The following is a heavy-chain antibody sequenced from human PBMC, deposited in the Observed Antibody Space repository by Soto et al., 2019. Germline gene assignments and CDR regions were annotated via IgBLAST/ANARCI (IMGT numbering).Heavy chain of an antibody. D-gene: IGHD1-26*01. V-gene: IGHV1-18*04. CDR2: ISGYNGQT. J-gene: IGHJ6*02. CDR1: AYTFTTYG. CDR3: ARDGRQEVWVEGLNAMDV. Sequence: QVQLVQSGPEVKKPGASVRVSCKASAYTFTTYGISWVRQAPGQGLEWMGWISGYNGQTNYAQKFRGRVTFSTDTSTSTAYMEVRSLRTDDTAMYYCARDGRQEVWVEGLNAMDVWGQGTTVTVSS.